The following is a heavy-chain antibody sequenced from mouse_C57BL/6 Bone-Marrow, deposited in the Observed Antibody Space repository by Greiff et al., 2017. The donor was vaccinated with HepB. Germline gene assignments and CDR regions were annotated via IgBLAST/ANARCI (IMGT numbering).Heavy chain of an antibody. J-gene: IGHJ3*01. CDR3: ARWGTGFAY. V-gene: IGHV1-81*01. Sequence: QVQLKESGAELARPGASVKLSCKASGYTFTSYGISWVKQRTGQGLEWIGEIYPRSGNTYYNEKFKGKATLTADKSSSTAYMELRSLTSEDSAVYFCARWGTGFAYWGQGTLVTVSA. D-gene: IGHD3-3*01. CDR1: GYTFTSYG. CDR2: IYPRSGNT.